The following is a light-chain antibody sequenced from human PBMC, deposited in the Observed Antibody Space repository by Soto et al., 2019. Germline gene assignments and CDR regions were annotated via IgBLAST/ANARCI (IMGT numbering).Light chain of an antibody. CDR2: GAS. Sequence: EIVMTQSPATLSVSPGERATLSCRASQSVSSSYLAWYQQKPGQAPRLLIYGASNRATGIPARFSGSGSGTDFTLTISSLEAEDFAVYYCQQRRSWPRAFGQGTKVDIK. V-gene: IGKV3D-20*02. CDR3: QQRRSWPRA. J-gene: IGKJ1*01. CDR1: QSVSSSY.